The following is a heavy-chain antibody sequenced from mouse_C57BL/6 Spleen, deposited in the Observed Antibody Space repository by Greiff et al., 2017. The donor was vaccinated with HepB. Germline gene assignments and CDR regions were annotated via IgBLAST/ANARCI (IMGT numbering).Heavy chain of an antibody. CDR2: IYPGDGDT. Sequence: VQLQQSGPELVKPGASVKISCKASGYAFSSSWMNWVKQRPGKGLEWIGRIYPGDGDTNYNGKFKGKATLTADKSSSTAYMQLSSLTSEDSAVYFCASNYGSSYGYYFDYWGQGTTLTVSS. D-gene: IGHD1-1*01. J-gene: IGHJ2*01. CDR3: ASNYGSSYGYYFDY. V-gene: IGHV1-82*01. CDR1: GYAFSSSW.